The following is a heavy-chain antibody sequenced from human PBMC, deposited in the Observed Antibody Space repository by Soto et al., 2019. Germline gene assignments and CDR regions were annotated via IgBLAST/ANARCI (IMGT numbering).Heavy chain of an antibody. CDR1: GGSISSGGYS. D-gene: IGHD1-26*01. V-gene: IGHV4-30-2*01. J-gene: IGHJ4*02. CDR2: IYHSGST. CDR3: ASQIFEGELLRDY. Sequence: PSETLSLTCAVSGGSISSGGYSWSWIRQPPGKGLEWIGYIYHSGSTYYNPSLKSRVTISVDRSKNQFSLKLSSVTAADTAVYYCASQIFEGELLRDYWGQGTLVTVSS.